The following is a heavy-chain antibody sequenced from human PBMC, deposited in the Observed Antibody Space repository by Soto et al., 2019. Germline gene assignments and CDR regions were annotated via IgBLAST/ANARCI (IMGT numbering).Heavy chain of an antibody. D-gene: IGHD4-17*01. CDR1: GYTLTDYD. V-gene: IGHV1-8*01. Sequence: QVRVVQSGAEVKKPGASVKVSCKTSGYTLTDYDINWVRQAPGQGLEWMGWVSPDHGNAGYARQFQGRITMTSDTSINTVFMELTNLRPEDTAVYYCAVTTGYWGQGTKVTVSS. CDR2: VSPDHGNA. CDR3: AVTTGY. J-gene: IGHJ4*02.